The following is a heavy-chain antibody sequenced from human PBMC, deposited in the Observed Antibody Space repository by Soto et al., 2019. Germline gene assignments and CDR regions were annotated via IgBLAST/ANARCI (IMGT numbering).Heavy chain of an antibody. CDR3: ARGQNYGDYVSHYYYGMDV. CDR1: GGSISSGGYY. V-gene: IGHV4-31*03. J-gene: IGHJ6*02. D-gene: IGHD4-17*01. Sequence: SESLSLTCTVSGGSISSGGYYWSWIRQHPGKGLEWIGCIYYSGSTYYNPSLKSRVTISVDTSKNQFSLKLSSVTAADTAVYYCARGQNYGDYVSHYYYGMDVWGQGTTVTVSS. CDR2: IYYSGST.